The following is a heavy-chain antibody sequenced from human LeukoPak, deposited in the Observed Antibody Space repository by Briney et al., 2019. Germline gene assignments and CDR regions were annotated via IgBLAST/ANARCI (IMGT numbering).Heavy chain of an antibody. V-gene: IGHV1-24*01. CDR3: ATVTGVEGRYFDY. D-gene: IGHD3-9*01. Sequence: ASVKVSCKVSGYTLTELSMHWVRQAPGKGLECMGGFDPEDGETIYAQKFQGRVTMTEDTSTDTAYMELSSPRSEDPAVYYCATVTGVEGRYFDYWGQGTLVTVSS. J-gene: IGHJ4*02. CDR1: GYTLTELS. CDR2: FDPEDGET.